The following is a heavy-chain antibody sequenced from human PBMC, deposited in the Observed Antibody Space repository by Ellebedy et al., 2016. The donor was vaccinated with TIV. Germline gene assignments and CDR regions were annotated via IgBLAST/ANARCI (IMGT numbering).Heavy chain of an antibody. Sequence: PGGSLRLSCVASGFIFSSYYMTWVRQAPGKGLEWVSGIFGSGRQRYADSVKGRFTISRDNSKSTVDLQMNSLRAEDTAVYFCAKDRTPGDGYWVFDNWGQGTLVSVSS. CDR1: GFIFSSYY. CDR3: AKDRTPGDGYWVFDN. CDR2: IFGSGRQR. J-gene: IGHJ4*02. V-gene: IGHV3-23*01. D-gene: IGHD5-18*01.